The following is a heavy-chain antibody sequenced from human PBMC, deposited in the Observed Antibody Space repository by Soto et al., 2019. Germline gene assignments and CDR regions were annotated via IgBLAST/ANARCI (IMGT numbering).Heavy chain of an antibody. V-gene: IGHV3-30*18. D-gene: IGHD2-8*02. CDR1: GFKFSTYG. J-gene: IGHJ6*02. Sequence: QVQLVESGGGVVQPGRSLRLSCGASGFKFSTYGMHWVRQAPGKGLEWVAVISYDGNNKDYADSVKGRFTISRDNSKNTSYLQMNSLRAEDTAVYYCANSLVGYVFAAQDYYFGMDVCGQGTTVAVSS. CDR2: ISYDGNNK. CDR3: ANSLVGYVFAAQDYYFGMDV.